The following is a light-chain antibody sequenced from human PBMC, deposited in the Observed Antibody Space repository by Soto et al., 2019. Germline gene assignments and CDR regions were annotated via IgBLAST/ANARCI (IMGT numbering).Light chain of an antibody. J-gene: IGKJ2*01. V-gene: IGKV3-20*01. CDR2: DAS. Sequence: EIVLTQSPGTLSLSPGDRATLSCRASQRVSNSSLAWYQQKPGQAPRLLIYDASTRAAGVPDRVTGGGSGTDFTLTINALEPEDFALYFCQQYERPPFAFGQGTRLEI. CDR1: QRVSNSS. CDR3: QQYERPPFA.